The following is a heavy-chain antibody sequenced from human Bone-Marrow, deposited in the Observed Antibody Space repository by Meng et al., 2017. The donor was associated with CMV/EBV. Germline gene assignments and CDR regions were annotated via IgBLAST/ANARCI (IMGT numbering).Heavy chain of an antibody. Sequence: GGSLRLSCAASGFTFSSYSMNWVRQAPGKGLEWVSSISSSSSYIYYADSVKGRFTISRDNAKNSLYLQMNSLRAEDTAVYYCARDRFNYYDSSGYWYEYFPHWGQGTLVTVSS. CDR1: GFTFSSYS. CDR3: ARDRFNYYDSSGYWYEYFPH. V-gene: IGHV3-21*01. D-gene: IGHD3-22*01. J-gene: IGHJ1*01. CDR2: ISSSSSYI.